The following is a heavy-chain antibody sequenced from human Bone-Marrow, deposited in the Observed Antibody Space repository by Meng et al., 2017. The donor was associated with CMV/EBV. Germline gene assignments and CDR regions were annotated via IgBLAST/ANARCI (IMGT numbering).Heavy chain of an antibody. CDR3: ARGGLGHYYYGMDV. CDR2: LNPNTGGT. CDR1: GYTFTGYY. J-gene: IGHJ6*02. Sequence: ASVKVSCKASGYTFTGYYMHWARQAPGQGLEWMGWLNPNTGGTIYAQKFQGRVTMTRDTSINTAYIDLSGLRSDDTAIYYCARGGLGHYYYGMDVWGLGTTVTVSS. V-gene: IGHV1-2*02.